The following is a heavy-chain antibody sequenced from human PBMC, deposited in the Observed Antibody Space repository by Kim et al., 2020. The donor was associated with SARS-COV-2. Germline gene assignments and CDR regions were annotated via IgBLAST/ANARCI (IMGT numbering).Heavy chain of an antibody. D-gene: IGHD3-22*01. CDR1: GFTFSSYA. CDR3: ASGLLWDSSGYYPRGGY. J-gene: IGHJ4*02. Sequence: GGSLRLSCAASGFTFSSYAMHWVRQAPGKGLEWVAVISYDGSNKYYADSVKGRFTISRDNSKNTLYLQMNSLRAEDTAVYYCASGLLWDSSGYYPRGGYWGQGTLVIVSS. CDR2: ISYDGSNK. V-gene: IGHV3-30-3*01.